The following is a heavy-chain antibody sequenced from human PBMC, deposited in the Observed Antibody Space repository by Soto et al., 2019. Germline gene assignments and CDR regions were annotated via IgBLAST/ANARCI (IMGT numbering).Heavy chain of an antibody. D-gene: IGHD2-8*01. Sequence: ASVKVSCKASGYSFTDYHIHWVRQAPGQGLEWLGRINPKSGGTSTAQKFQGWVTMTADTSISTASMELTRLTSDDTAIYYCARGDSTDCSNGVCSFFYNHDMDVWGQGTTVTVSS. CDR3: ARGDSTDCSNGVCSFFYNHDMDV. V-gene: IGHV1-2*04. CDR2: INPKSGGT. CDR1: GYSFTDYH. J-gene: IGHJ6*02.